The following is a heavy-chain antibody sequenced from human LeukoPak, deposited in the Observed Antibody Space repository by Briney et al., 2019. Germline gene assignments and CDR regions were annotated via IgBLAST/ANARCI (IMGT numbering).Heavy chain of an antibody. CDR2: INHSGST. D-gene: IGHD5-18*01. CDR3: ARGRFYSYGYWWFDP. J-gene: IGHJ5*02. CDR1: GGSFSGYY. Sequence: SETLSLTCAVYGGSFSGYYWSWIRRPPGKGLEWIREINHSGSTNYNPSLKSRVTISVDTSKNQFSLKLSSVTAADTAVYYCARGRFYSYGYWWFDPWGQGTLVTVSS. V-gene: IGHV4-34*01.